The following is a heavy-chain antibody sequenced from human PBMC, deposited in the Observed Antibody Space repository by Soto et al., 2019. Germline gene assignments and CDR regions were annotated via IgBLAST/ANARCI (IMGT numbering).Heavy chain of an antibody. J-gene: IGHJ4*02. CDR3: AKGKGVGATPDGANC. D-gene: IGHD1-26*01. CDR2: VRSDGDTT. Sequence: EVQVLESGGGLVQPGGSLRLSCAASGFTFSRYGMNWVRQAPGKGLEWVSGVRSDGDTTYNADSVKGRFTVSRDTFRNTVDLQMNNLRVEDTAVYYCAKGKGVGATPDGANCWGQGTLVTVSP. CDR1: GFTFSRYG. V-gene: IGHV3-23*01.